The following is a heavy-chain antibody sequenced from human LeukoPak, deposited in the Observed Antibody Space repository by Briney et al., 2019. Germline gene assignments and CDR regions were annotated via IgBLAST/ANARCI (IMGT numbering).Heavy chain of an antibody. CDR3: ARSFDILTEYYFDY. D-gene: IGHD3-9*01. CDR2: ITPIFGTA. V-gene: IGHV1-69*13. Sequence: SVKVSCKASGGTFSSYALSWVRQAPGQGLEWMGGITPIFGTANYAQKFQGRVTITADESTSTVCMELSSLRSEDTAVYYCARSFDILTEYYFDYWGQGTLVSVSS. J-gene: IGHJ4*02. CDR1: GGTFSSYA.